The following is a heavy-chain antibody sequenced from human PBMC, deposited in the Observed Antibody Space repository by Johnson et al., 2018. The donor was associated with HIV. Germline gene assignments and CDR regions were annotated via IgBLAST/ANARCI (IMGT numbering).Heavy chain of an antibody. J-gene: IGHJ3*02. D-gene: IGHD3-10*01. V-gene: IGHV3-11*01. Sequence: QVQLVESGGGLVKPGGSLRLSCAASGFTFSDYYMSWIRQAPGKGLEWVSYIIGSGTVVYYADSVKGRFTISRDNPKNTLSMQRNSLRPEDTALYYCAKDRGVYPAGWGDYSLNAFDIWGQGTMVTVSS. CDR3: AKDRGVYPAGWGDYSLNAFDI. CDR2: IIGSGTVV. CDR1: GFTFSDYY.